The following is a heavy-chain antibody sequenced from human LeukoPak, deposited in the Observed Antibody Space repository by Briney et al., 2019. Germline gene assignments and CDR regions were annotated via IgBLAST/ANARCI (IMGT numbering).Heavy chain of an antibody. V-gene: IGHV4-31*03. CDR1: GGSISSGGYY. D-gene: IGHD3-10*01. CDR3: ARGRRGLRITMVRGPPSFDY. J-gene: IGHJ4*02. CDR2: IYYSGST. Sequence: SQTLSLTCTVSGGSISSGGYYWSWIRQHPGKGLEWIGYIYYSGSTYYNPSLKSRDTISVDTSKNQFSLKLSSVTAADTAVYYCARGRRGLRITMVRGPPSFDYWGQGTLVTVSS.